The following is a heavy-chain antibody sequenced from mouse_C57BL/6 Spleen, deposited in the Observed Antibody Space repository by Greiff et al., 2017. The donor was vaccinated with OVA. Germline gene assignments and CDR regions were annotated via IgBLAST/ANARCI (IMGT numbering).Heavy chain of an antibody. V-gene: IGHV1-54*01. J-gene: IGHJ1*03. D-gene: IGHD1-1*01. CDR3: ARSATTVVARGYFDV. Sequence: QVQLQQSGAELVRPGTSVEVSCKASGYAFTNYLIEWVKQRPGQGLEWIGVINPGSGGTNYNEKFKGKATLTADKSSSTAYMQLSSLTSEDSAVYFCARSATTVVARGYFDVWGTGTTVTVSS. CDR2: INPGSGGT. CDR1: GYAFTNYL.